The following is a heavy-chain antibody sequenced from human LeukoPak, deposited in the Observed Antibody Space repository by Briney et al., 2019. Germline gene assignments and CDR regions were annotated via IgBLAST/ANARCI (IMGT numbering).Heavy chain of an antibody. J-gene: IGHJ4*02. CDR2: INPNSGDT. V-gene: IGHV1-2*02. CDR1: GGTFSSYA. Sequence: GASVKVSCKASGGTFSSYAISWVRRAPGQGLEWMGWINPNSGDTNYAQKFQGRVTMTRDTSISTAYMELSRLRSDDTAVYYCARDSRGSSGYNNFDYWGQGTLVTVSS. D-gene: IGHD3-22*01. CDR3: ARDSRGSSGYNNFDY.